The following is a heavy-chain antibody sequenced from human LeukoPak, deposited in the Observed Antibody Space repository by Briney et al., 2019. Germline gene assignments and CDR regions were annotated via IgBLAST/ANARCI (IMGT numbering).Heavy chain of an antibody. CDR3: AITGGYDSSGYFEGPDY. Sequence: PSETLSLTCTVSGASISSSTDYWGWIRQPPGKGLEWIANIYYSGSTYYNPSLRSRVTISVDTSNNQFSLKLSSLTAADTAVYYCAITGGYDSSGYFEGPDYWGQGTLVTVSS. CDR1: GASISSSTDY. CDR2: IYYSGST. J-gene: IGHJ4*02. D-gene: IGHD3-22*01. V-gene: IGHV4-39*01.